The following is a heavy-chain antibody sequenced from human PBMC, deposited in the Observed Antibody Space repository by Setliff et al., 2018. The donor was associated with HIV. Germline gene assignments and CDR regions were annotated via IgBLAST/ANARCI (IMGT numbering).Heavy chain of an antibody. CDR2: IYSDGRT. V-gene: IGHV3-53*01. J-gene: IGHJ5*02. CDR1: GFTVSDTH. Sequence: GGSLRLSCAASGFTVSDTHMTWVRQDPGKGLEWVSFIYSDGRTYYAESVKGRFTISRDDSKNTLYLQMHSLRVEDTAAYYCAKGVKWLDPWGQGVQVTVSS. CDR3: AKGVKWLDP. D-gene: IGHD3-16*01.